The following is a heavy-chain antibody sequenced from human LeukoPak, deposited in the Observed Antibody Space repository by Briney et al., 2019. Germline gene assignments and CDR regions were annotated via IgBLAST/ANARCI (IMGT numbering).Heavy chain of an antibody. D-gene: IGHD5-24*01. CDR2: ISSSSSSYI. J-gene: IGHJ4*02. Sequence: GGSLRLSCAASGFTFSSYSMNWVRQAPGKGLEWVSSISSSSSSYIYYADSVKGRFTISRDNAKNSLYLQMNSLRAEDTAVYYCARLPRRDGYNSVDYWGQGTLVIVSS. CDR1: GFTFSSYS. CDR3: ARLPRRDGYNSVDY. V-gene: IGHV3-21*01.